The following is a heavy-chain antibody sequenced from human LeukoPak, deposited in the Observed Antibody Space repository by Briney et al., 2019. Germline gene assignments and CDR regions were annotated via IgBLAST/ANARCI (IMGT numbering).Heavy chain of an antibody. Sequence: ASVKVSCKASGYTFTSYGISWVRRAPGQGLEWMGWISAYNGNTNYAQKLQGRVTMTTDTSTSTAYMELRSLRSDDTAVYYCARDYPLSPDYDFWSGYSPPRTSIDYWGQGTLVTVSS. CDR1: GYTFTSYG. J-gene: IGHJ4*02. D-gene: IGHD3-3*01. V-gene: IGHV1-18*01. CDR2: ISAYNGNT. CDR3: ARDYPLSPDYDFWSGYSPPRTSIDY.